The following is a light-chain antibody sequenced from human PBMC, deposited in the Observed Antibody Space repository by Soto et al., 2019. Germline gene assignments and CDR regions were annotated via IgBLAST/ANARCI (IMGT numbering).Light chain of an antibody. CDR2: EGS. Sequence: QSVLTQPASVSGSPGQSITISCTGTSSDVGSYNLVSWYQQHPGKAPKLMIYEGSKRPSGVSNRFSGSKSGNTASLTISGLQAEDEADYYCSSFTTNRFYVFGPGTKVTVL. CDR1: SSDVGSYNL. V-gene: IGLV2-14*02. J-gene: IGLJ1*01. CDR3: SSFTTNRFYV.